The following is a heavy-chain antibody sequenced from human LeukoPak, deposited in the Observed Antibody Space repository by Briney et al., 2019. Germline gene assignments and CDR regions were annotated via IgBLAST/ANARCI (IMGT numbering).Heavy chain of an antibody. CDR2: ISAYNGNT. J-gene: IGHJ3*02. Sequence: ASVKVSCKASGYTFTSYGISWVRQAPGPGREWMGWISAYNGNTNYAQSLQGRVTMTTDTSTSTAYMELSRLRSDDTAVDYCARVGATRSDAFDIWGQGTMVTVSS. V-gene: IGHV1-18*01. CDR1: GYTFTSYG. D-gene: IGHD1-26*01. CDR3: ARVGATRSDAFDI.